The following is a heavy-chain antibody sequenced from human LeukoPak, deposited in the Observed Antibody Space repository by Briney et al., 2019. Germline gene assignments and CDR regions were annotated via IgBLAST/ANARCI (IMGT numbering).Heavy chain of an antibody. CDR1: GFIFSSYA. D-gene: IGHD6-13*01. Sequence: PGGSLRLSCAASGFIFSSYAMSWVRQAPGKGLEWVSAISGSGGSTYYADSVKGRFTISRDNSKNTLYLQMNSLRAEDTAVYYCAKELGIAAAAQGGYFDYWGQGTLVTVSS. CDR3: AKELGIAAAAQGGYFDY. V-gene: IGHV3-23*01. J-gene: IGHJ4*02. CDR2: ISGSGGST.